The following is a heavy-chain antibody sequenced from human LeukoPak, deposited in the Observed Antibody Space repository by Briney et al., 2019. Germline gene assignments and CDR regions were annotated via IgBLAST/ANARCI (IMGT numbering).Heavy chain of an antibody. V-gene: IGHV1-69*05. CDR1: GGTFSSYA. J-gene: IGHJ6*03. D-gene: IGHD2-2*01. CDR2: IIPIFGTA. CDR3: ARDVKPSIVVVPAAMFYDYYYYMDV. Sequence: SVKVSCKASGGTFSSYAISWVRQAPGQGLEWMGNIIPIFGTANYAQKFQGRVTITTDESTSTAYMELSSLRSEDTAVYYCARDVKPSIVVVPAAMFYDYYYYMDVWGKGTTVTVSS.